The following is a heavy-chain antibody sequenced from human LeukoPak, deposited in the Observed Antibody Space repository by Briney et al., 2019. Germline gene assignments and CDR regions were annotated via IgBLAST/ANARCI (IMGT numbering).Heavy chain of an antibody. CDR2: IYYSGST. CDR3: ARDTGWQPNVFDI. D-gene: IGHD6-19*01. V-gene: IGHV4-59*01. Sequence: SETLSLTCTVSGGSISSYYWSWIRQPPGKGLEWIGYIYYSGSTNYNPSLKSRVTISVDTSKNQFSLKLSSVTAADTAVYYCARDTGWQPNVFDIWGQGTMVTVSS. J-gene: IGHJ3*02. CDR1: GGSISSYY.